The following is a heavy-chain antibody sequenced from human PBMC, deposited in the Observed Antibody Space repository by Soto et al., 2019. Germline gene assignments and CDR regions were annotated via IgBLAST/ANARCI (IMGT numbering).Heavy chain of an antibody. V-gene: IGHV1-3*05. Sequence: QVQLVQSGAEEKKPGASVKVSCKASGYTFTSYAMHWVRQAPGQRLEWMGWINAGNGNTKYSQKFQGRVTITRDTSASTSYMELSSLRSEDTAVYYCARAVAVPADFDYWGQGTLVTVSS. J-gene: IGHJ4*02. CDR1: GYTFTSYA. CDR2: INAGNGNT. D-gene: IGHD5-12*01. CDR3: ARAVAVPADFDY.